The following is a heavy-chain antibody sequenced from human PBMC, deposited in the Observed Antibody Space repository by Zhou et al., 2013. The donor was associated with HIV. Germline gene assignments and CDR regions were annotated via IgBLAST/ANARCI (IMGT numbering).Heavy chain of an antibody. J-gene: IGHJ4*02. CDR1: GYTFTSYY. CDR3: ARGYQDTRGSPYDSSGYYRN. D-gene: IGHD3-22*01. Sequence: QVQLVQSGAEVKKPGASVKVSCKASGYTFTSYYMHWVRQAPGQGLEWMGIINPSGGSTSYAQKFQGRVTMTRDTSTSTVYMELSSLRSEDTAVYYCARGYQDTRGSPYDSSGYYRNWGQGTLVTVSS. V-gene: IGHV1-46*01. CDR2: INPSGGST.